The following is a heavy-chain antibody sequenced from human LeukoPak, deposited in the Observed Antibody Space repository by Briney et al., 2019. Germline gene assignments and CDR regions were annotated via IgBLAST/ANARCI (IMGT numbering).Heavy chain of an antibody. D-gene: IGHD5-18*01. Sequence: SETLSLTCTVSGGSISSYYWSWIRQPPGKGLEWIGYIYYSGSTNYNPSLKSRVTISADTSKNQFSLKLSSVTAADTAVYYCARDRWDTAMVTDYYYYGMDVWGQGTTVTVSS. V-gene: IGHV4-59*01. CDR1: GGSISSYY. CDR3: ARDRWDTAMVTDYYYYGMDV. J-gene: IGHJ6*02. CDR2: IYYSGST.